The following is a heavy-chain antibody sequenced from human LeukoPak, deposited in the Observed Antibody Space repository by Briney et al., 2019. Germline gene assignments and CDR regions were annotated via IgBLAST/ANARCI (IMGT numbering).Heavy chain of an antibody. Sequence: GGSLRLSCAASGFTVSSNYMSWVRQAPGKGLEWVSVIYSGGDTYYPDPVRGRLHISRDNSKNTVHLQMNSLRGVDPAVYYCAGGQMFTSGGFDDWGQGTLVTVSS. D-gene: IGHD6-19*01. CDR2: IYSGGDT. J-gene: IGHJ4*02. CDR3: AGGQMFTSGGFDD. CDR1: GFTVSSNY. V-gene: IGHV3-53*01.